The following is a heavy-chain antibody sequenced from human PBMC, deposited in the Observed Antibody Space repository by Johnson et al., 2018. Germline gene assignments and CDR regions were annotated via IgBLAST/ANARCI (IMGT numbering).Heavy chain of an antibody. V-gene: IGHV3-9*01. D-gene: IGHD1-26*01. CDR1: GFTFDDYA. CDR2: ISWISGRI. Sequence: VQLVQSGGGVVQAGRSLGLCCAASGFTFDDYAMHWVRQAPGKGLEWVSGISWISGRIGSADSVKGRFTISRDNAKNSLYLQMNSLSEEDTAVYYCARDTSGSYLGYFQQWGQGTLVTVSS. J-gene: IGHJ1*01. CDR3: ARDTSGSYLGYFQQ.